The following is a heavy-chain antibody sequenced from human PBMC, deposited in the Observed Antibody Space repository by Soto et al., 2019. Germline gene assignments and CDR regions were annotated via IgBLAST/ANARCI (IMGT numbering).Heavy chain of an antibody. CDR2: IYYSGIT. Sequence: PSETLSLTWTVSGGSISSGGYYWIWIRQPPGKVLEWIGYIYYSGITYYNPSLKSRVTISVDTSKNQFSLKLSSVTAADTAVYYCARDSWDYSKAWFDPWGQGTLVTVSS. D-gene: IGHD4-4*01. CDR3: ARDSWDYSKAWFDP. CDR1: GGSISSGGYY. J-gene: IGHJ5*02. V-gene: IGHV4-30-4*01.